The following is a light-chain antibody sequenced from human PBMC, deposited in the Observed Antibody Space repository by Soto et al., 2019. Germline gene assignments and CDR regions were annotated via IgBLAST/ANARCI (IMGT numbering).Light chain of an antibody. CDR3: CSYAGNSVV. V-gene: IGLV2-11*01. J-gene: IGLJ2*01. CDR1: SSNVGGYNY. Sequence: SALTQPRSVSGSPGQSVTVSCTGSSSNVGGYNYVSWYQQHPGKAPKLMIYDVTERPSGVPYRFSGSKSGNTASLTISGLQAEDEADYYCCSYAGNSVVFGGGTKLTVL. CDR2: DVT.